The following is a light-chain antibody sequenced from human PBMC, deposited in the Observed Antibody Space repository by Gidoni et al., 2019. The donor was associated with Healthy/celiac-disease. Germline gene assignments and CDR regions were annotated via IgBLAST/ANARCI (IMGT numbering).Light chain of an antibody. J-gene: IGKJ5*01. Sequence: EIVLTQSPATLSLSPGERATLSCRASQSVSSYLAWYQQKPGQAPRLLIYDASNRATGIPARFSGSGSGTDFTLTISSLAPEDFAVYYCQQRSNWPRTFGQXTRLEIK. CDR3: QQRSNWPRT. V-gene: IGKV3-11*01. CDR1: QSVSSY. CDR2: DAS.